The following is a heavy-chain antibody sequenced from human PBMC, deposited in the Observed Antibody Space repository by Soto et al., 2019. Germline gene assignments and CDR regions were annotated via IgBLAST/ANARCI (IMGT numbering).Heavy chain of an antibody. Sequence: SVKVSCKASGGTFSSYTISWVRQAPGQGLEWMGRIIPILGIANYAQKFQGRVTITADKSTSTAYMELSSLRSEDTAVYYCARDREAYYDILPGPIYDAFDIWGPGTMVTVTS. CDR1: GGTFSSYT. CDR2: IIPILGIA. J-gene: IGHJ3*02. D-gene: IGHD3-9*01. CDR3: ARDREAYYDILPGPIYDAFDI. V-gene: IGHV1-69*04.